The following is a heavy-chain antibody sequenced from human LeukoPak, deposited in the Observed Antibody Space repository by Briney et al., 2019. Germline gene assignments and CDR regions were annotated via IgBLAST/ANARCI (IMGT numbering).Heavy chain of an antibody. D-gene: IGHD2-2*01. CDR1: GGSISSGSYY. CDR2: IYTSGST. J-gene: IGHJ4*02. CDR3: VGGDIVVVPAATGPLGY. Sequence: PSETLSLTCTVSGGSISSGSYYWSWIRQPAGKGLEWIGRIYTSGSTNYNPSLKSRVTISVDTSKNQFSLKLSSVTAADTAVCYCVGGDIVVVPAATGPLGYWGQGTLVTVSS. V-gene: IGHV4-61*02.